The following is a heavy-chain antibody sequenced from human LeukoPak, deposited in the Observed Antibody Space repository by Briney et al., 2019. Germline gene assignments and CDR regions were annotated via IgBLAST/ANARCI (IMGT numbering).Heavy chain of an antibody. CDR3: ARGYHDSSGYWLSYFDY. CDR2: IYCSGST. J-gene: IGHJ4*02. V-gene: IGHV4-59*01. D-gene: IGHD3-22*01. CDR1: GGSISSYY. Sequence: PSETLSLTCTVSGGSISSYYWSWIRQPPGKGLEWIGYIYCSGSTNYNPSLKSRVTISVDTSKNQFSLKLSSVTAADTAVYYCARGYHDSSGYWLSYFDYWGQGTLVTVSS.